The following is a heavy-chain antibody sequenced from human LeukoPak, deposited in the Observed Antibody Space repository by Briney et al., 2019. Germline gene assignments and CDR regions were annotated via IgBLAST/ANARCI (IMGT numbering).Heavy chain of an antibody. D-gene: IGHD3-22*01. Sequence: GGSLRLSCAASGFTFSSYWMSWVRQAPGKGLEWVANIKQDGSEKYYVDSVKRRFTISRDNAKNSLYLQMNSLRAEDTAVYYCARTPNYYDSSGYYLTGFDPWGQGTLVTVSS. CDR1: GFTFSSYW. V-gene: IGHV3-7*01. CDR3: ARTPNYYDSSGYYLTGFDP. CDR2: IKQDGSEK. J-gene: IGHJ5*02.